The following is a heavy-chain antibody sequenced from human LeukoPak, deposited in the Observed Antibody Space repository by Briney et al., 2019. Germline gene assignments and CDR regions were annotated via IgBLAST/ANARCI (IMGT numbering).Heavy chain of an antibody. J-gene: IGHJ4*02. CDR1: GGSISSSSHY. CDR3: ATTTIRLGY. CDR2: IYYSGTI. Sequence: SETLSLPCTVSGGSISSSSHYWGWIRQSPGKGLEWIGSIYYSGTIYYNPSLKSRVTISVDTSKNKFSLKLSSVTAADTAIYYCATTTIRLGYWGQGTLVTVSS. D-gene: IGHD1-26*01. V-gene: IGHV4-39*07.